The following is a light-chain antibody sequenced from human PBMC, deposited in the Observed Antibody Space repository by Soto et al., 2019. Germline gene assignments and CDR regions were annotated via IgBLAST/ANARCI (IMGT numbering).Light chain of an antibody. CDR1: QSISSW. CDR3: QQYYSYPHT. Sequence: DIQMTQSPSTLSASLGDRVTITCRASQSISSWLAWYQQKPGKAPKLLIYAASTLQSGVPSRFSGSGSGTDFTLTISCLQSEDFATYYCQQYYSYPHTFGQGTKVDIK. CDR2: AAS. V-gene: IGKV1-5*01. J-gene: IGKJ1*01.